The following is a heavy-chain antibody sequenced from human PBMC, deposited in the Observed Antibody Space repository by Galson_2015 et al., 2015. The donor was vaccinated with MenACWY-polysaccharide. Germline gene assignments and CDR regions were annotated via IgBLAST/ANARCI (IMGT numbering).Heavy chain of an antibody. J-gene: IGHJ4*02. CDR2: MNPNSGNT. CDR1: GDTFIGYD. D-gene: IGHD3-22*01. V-gene: IGHV1-8*01. CDR3: TSSISYYNPSAYYPFDY. Sequence: SVKVSCKAAGDTFIGYDINWGRQATGQGLEWMGWMNPNSGNTGYAQKFQGRVTMTRDTSISTAYMELSSLSSEDTALYYCTSSISYYNPSAYYPFDYWGQGSLVTVSS.